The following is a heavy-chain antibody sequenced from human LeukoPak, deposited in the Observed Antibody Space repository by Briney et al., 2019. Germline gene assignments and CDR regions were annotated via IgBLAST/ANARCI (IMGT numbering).Heavy chain of an antibody. CDR1: GGSISSSSYY. V-gene: IGHV4-39*01. CDR2: IYYSGST. Sequence: PSETLSLTCTVSGGSISSSSYYWGWIRQPPGKGPEWIGSIYYSGSTNYNPSLKSRVTISVDTSKNQFSLKLSSVTAADTAVYYCARQLATKGVWAFDVWGQGTVVTVSS. D-gene: IGHD5-12*01. CDR3: ARQLATKGVWAFDV. J-gene: IGHJ3*01.